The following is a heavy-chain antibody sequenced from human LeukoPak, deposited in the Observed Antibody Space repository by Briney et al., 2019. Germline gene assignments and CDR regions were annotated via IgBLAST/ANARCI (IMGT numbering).Heavy chain of an antibody. V-gene: IGHV3-7*01. D-gene: IGHD3-3*01. CDR3: AKDMWEYDFWSGYYTDFDY. J-gene: IGHJ4*02. Sequence: GGSLRLSCAASGFTFSSYWMSWVRQAPGKGLEWVANIKQDGSEKYYVDSVKGRFTISRDNAKNSLYLQANSLRAEDTAVYYCAKDMWEYDFWSGYYTDFDYWGQGTLVTVSS. CDR2: IKQDGSEK. CDR1: GFTFSSYW.